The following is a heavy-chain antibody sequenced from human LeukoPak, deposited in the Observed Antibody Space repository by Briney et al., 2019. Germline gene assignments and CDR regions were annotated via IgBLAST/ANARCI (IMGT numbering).Heavy chain of an antibody. Sequence: SETLSLTCSVSGGTISTSLYYWGWIRQPPGKGLVWIGSLYYSGRTYYNPSLKSRVTISIDTSKNQFSLRLTSVTAADTAVYYCARAGVVVVTAASAYYYYMDVWGKGTTVTVSS. CDR2: LYYSGRT. J-gene: IGHJ6*03. D-gene: IGHD2-21*02. CDR1: GGTISTSLYY. V-gene: IGHV4-39*07. CDR3: ARAGVVVVTAASAYYYYMDV.